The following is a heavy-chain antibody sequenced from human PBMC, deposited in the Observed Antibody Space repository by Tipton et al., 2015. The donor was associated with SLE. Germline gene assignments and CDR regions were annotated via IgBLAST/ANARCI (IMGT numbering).Heavy chain of an antibody. V-gene: IGHV4-4*07. J-gene: IGHJ4*02. CDR2: VYSVGNT. CDR3: ATGGAAARPWYFDY. D-gene: IGHD6-6*01. CDR1: GDSITSDY. Sequence: TLSLTCTVSGDSITSDYWTWIRQPAGKGLEWIGRVYSVGNTNYNPPLKSRVTMSVDTSKNQFSLKVNSVTAADTAVYYCATGGAAARPWYFDYWGQGTLVTVSS.